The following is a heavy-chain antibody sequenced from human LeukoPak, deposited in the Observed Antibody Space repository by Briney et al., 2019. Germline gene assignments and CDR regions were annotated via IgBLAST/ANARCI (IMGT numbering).Heavy chain of an antibody. CDR1: GYSISSGYY. J-gene: IGHJ4*02. Sequence: SETLSLTCAVSGYSISSGYYWGWIRQPPGKGLEWIGSIYHSGSTYYNPSLKSRVTISVDTSKNQFSLKLSSVTAADTAVYYCARPGASKTLYYFDYWGQGTLVTVSS. CDR3: ARPGASKTLYYFDY. V-gene: IGHV4-38-2*01. D-gene: IGHD4-11*01. CDR2: IYHSGST.